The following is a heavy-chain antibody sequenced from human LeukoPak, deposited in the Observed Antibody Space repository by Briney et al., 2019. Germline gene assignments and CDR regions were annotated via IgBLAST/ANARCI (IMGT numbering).Heavy chain of an antibody. D-gene: IGHD2-15*01. J-gene: IGHJ4*02. CDR3: ARDLSYCSGGSCYYFDY. CDR1: GFTFSSYA. V-gene: IGHV3-30-3*01. Sequence: GGSLRLSCAASGFTFSSYAMHWVRQAPGKGLEWAAVISYDGSNKYYADSVKGRFTISRDNSKNTLYLQMNSLRAEDTAVYYCARDLSYCSGGSCYYFDYWGQGTLVTVSS. CDR2: ISYDGSNK.